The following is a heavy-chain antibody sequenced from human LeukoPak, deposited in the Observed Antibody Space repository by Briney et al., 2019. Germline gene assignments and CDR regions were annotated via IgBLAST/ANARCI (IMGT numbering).Heavy chain of an antibody. V-gene: IGHV3-30*03. J-gene: IGHJ6*03. CDR3: ARKDPSPYYYYYYYMDV. Sequence: GGSLRLSCAASGFTFSSYGMHWVRQAPGKGLEWVAVISYDGSNKYYADSVKGRFTISRDNSKNTLYLQMNSLRAEDTAVYYCARKDPSPYYYYYYYMDVWGKGTTVTVSS. CDR1: GFTFSSYG. CDR2: ISYDGSNK.